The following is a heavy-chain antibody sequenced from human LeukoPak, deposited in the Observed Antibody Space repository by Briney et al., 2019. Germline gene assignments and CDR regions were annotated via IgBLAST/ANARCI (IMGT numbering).Heavy chain of an antibody. Sequence: PGGSLRLSCDASGFSINTYTMYWVRQALGQGLEWVSGIRNSDGMTYYADSVRGRFTISTDNSKNTLYLQMNSLRAEDSAVYYCAKNYGSGSSVKYYYYMDVWGKGTTVTVSS. J-gene: IGHJ6*03. CDR3: AKNYGSGSSVKYYYYMDV. D-gene: IGHD3-10*01. CDR2: IRNSDGMT. CDR1: GFSINTYT. V-gene: IGHV3-23*01.